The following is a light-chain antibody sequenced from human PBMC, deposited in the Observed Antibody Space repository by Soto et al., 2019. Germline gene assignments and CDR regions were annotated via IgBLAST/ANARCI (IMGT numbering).Light chain of an antibody. Sequence: EIVLTQSPDTLSLSPGDRATLSCRASQKINNNYLAWYQSKSGQPPRLLIYGASSRASGSPDRISGGGSGTDFTLNISRLEPEDFAVYYCQQFSFAPWTFGQGTTGEIK. J-gene: IGKJ1*01. CDR2: GAS. CDR3: QQFSFAPWT. V-gene: IGKV3-20*01. CDR1: QKINNNY.